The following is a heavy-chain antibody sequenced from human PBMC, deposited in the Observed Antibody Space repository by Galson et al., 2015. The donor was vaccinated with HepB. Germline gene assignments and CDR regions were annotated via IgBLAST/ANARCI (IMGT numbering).Heavy chain of an antibody. CDR2: IIPILGIA. D-gene: IGHD2-21*02. CDR1: GGTFSSYA. Sequence: VKVSCKASGGTFSSYAISWVRQAPGQGLEWMGRIIPILGIANYAQKFQGRVTITADKSTSTAYMELSSLRSEDTAVYYCARVVPDSRAYYFDYWGQGTLVTVSS. V-gene: IGHV1-69*04. CDR3: ARVVPDSRAYYFDY. J-gene: IGHJ4*02.